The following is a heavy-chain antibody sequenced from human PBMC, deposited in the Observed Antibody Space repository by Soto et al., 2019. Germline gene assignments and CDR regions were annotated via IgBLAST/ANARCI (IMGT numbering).Heavy chain of an antibody. V-gene: IGHV4-59*01. J-gene: IGHJ3*02. CDR2: IYYSGST. D-gene: IGHD3-3*01. Sequence: PSETLSLTCTVSGGSISSYYWSRIRQPPGKGLEWIGYIYYSGSTNYNPSLKSRVTISVDTSKNQFSLKLSSVTAADTAVYYCARDRYSITIFGVALTGAFDIWGQGTMVT. CDR3: ARDRYSITIFGVALTGAFDI. CDR1: GGSISSYY.